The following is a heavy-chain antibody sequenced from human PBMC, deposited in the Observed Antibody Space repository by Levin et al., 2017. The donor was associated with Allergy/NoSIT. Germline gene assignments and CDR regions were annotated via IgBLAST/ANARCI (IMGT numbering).Heavy chain of an antibody. D-gene: IGHD3/OR15-3a*01. Sequence: GESLKISCSASGFTFSSNAMSWVRQAPGKGLEWVSGISSRGEITDYADSVRGRFTISRDNSKNTVYLQMNTLRAEDTAVYFCAKAILRRTGYFLDYWGQGTLVTVSS. J-gene: IGHJ4*02. CDR1: GFTFSSNA. CDR3: AKAILRRTGYFLDY. V-gene: IGHV3-23*01. CDR2: ISSRGEIT.